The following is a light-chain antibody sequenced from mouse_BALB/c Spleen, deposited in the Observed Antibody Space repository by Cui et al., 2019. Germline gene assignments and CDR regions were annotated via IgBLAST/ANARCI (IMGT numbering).Light chain of an antibody. CDR3: QQWSSNPLT. Sequence: QIVPTQSPALMSASPGEKVTMTCSASSSVSYMYWYQQKPRSSPKPWIYLTSNLASGVPARFSGSGSVTSYSLTISSMEAEDAATYYCQQWSSNPLTFGAGTKLELK. V-gene: IGKV4-68*01. J-gene: IGKJ5*01. CDR1: SSVSY. CDR2: LTS.